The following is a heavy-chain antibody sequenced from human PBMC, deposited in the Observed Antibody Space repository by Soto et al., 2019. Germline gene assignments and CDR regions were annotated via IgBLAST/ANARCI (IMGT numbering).Heavy chain of an antibody. CDR3: ARHSHSGYDYYFDY. Sequence: SETLSLTCTVSGGSISSSSYYWGWIRQPPGKGLEWIGSIYYSGSTYYNPSLKSRVTISVDTSKNQFSLKLSSVTAADTAVYYCARHSHSGYDYYFDYWGQGTLVTSPQ. CDR2: IYYSGST. J-gene: IGHJ4*02. CDR1: GGSISSSSYY. V-gene: IGHV4-39*01. D-gene: IGHD5-12*01.